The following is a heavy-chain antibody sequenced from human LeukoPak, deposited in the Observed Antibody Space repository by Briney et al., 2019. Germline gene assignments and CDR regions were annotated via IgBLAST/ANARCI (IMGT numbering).Heavy chain of an antibody. V-gene: IGHV3-21*01. CDR2: ISSSSSYI. J-gene: IGHJ4*02. D-gene: IGHD2-2*01. Sequence: GGSLRLSCAASGFTLSSYSMNWVRQARGKGLEWVSSISSSSSYIYYADSVKGRFTISRDNAKNSLYLQMNSLRAEDTAVYYCARDCVVDCYAGYWGQGTLVTVSS. CDR3: ARDCVVDCYAGY. CDR1: GFTLSSYS.